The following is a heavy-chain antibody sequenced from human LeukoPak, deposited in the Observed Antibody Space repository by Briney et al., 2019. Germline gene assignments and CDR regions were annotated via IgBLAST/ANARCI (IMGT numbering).Heavy chain of an antibody. CDR3: ARDESAYCGGDCYSAF. CDR1: GFTFSSYW. D-gene: IGHD2-21*02. CDR2: IWYDGSNK. V-gene: IGHV3-33*08. Sequence: GGSLRLSCAASGFTFSSYWMHWVRQAPGKGLEWVAVIWYDGSNKYYADSVKGRFTISRDNSKNTLYLQMNSLRAEDTAVYYCARDESAYCGGDCYSAFWGQGTLVTVSS. J-gene: IGHJ4*02.